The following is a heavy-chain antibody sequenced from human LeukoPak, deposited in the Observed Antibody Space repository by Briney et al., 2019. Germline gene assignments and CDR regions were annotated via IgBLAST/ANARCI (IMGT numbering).Heavy chain of an antibody. Sequence: ASVKVSCKASGYTFTSYYMHWVRRAPGQGLEWMGIINPSGGSTSYAQKFQGRVTMTRDTSTSTVYMELSSLRSEDTAVYYCARDWYYYDSSGYGAFDIWGQGTMVTVSS. J-gene: IGHJ3*02. CDR2: INPSGGST. CDR1: GYTFTSYY. V-gene: IGHV1-46*01. CDR3: ARDWYYYDSSGYGAFDI. D-gene: IGHD3-22*01.